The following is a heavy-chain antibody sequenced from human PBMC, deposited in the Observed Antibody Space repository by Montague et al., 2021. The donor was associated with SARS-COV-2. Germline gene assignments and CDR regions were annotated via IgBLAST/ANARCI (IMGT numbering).Heavy chain of an antibody. Sequence: SLRLSCAASGFTFSRHEVNRVRQAPGKGLEWVSYITSDGGIICYADFVEGRFTISRDNAKNSLYLHMNSLRVGDTAVYYCATLARGLFDHGMDVWGQGTTVTVSS. CDR2: ITSDGGII. CDR1: GFTFSRHE. J-gene: IGHJ6*02. V-gene: IGHV3-48*03. CDR3: ATLARGLFDHGMDV. D-gene: IGHD3-10*01.